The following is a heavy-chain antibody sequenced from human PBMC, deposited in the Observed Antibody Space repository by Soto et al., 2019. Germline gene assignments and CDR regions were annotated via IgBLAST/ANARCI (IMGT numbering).Heavy chain of an antibody. Sequence: EVQLLESGGGLVQPGGSLRLSCAASGFTFNTYVMNWVRQAPGKGLEWVSTISYSADKTHYADSVKGRFTISRDNSRDTLFLQMNSLSDDDAAVYYCARRARTATTNWGAFDVWGQGTMVTVSS. V-gene: IGHV3-23*01. CDR2: ISYSADKT. CDR1: GFTFNTYV. CDR3: ARRARTATTNWGAFDV. D-gene: IGHD1-7*01. J-gene: IGHJ3*01.